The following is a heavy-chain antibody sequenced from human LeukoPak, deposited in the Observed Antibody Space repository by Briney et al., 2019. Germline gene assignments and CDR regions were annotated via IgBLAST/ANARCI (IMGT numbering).Heavy chain of an antibody. CDR2: IYYSGST. D-gene: IGHD3-10*01. Sequence: SETLSLTCTVSGGSISNYYWSWIRQPPGKGLEWIGYIYYSGSTNYNPSLKSRVTISVDTSKNQFSLKLSSVTAADTAVYYCARTFYYASGSYYFDYWGQGTLVTVSS. J-gene: IGHJ4*02. CDR1: GGSISNYY. V-gene: IGHV4-59*08. CDR3: ARTFYYASGSYYFDY.